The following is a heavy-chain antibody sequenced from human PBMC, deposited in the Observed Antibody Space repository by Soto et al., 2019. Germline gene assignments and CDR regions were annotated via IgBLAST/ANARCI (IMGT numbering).Heavy chain of an antibody. CDR1: GGSISSSSYY. CDR2: IYYSGST. CDR3: ARHALDRIVGATLYFDY. D-gene: IGHD1-26*01. Sequence: SETLSLTCTVSGGSISSSSYYWGWIRQPPGKGLEWIGSIYYSGSTYYNPSLKSRVTISVDTSKNQFSLKLSSVTAADTAVYYCARHALDRIVGATLYFDYWGQGTLVTVSS. V-gene: IGHV4-39*01. J-gene: IGHJ4*02.